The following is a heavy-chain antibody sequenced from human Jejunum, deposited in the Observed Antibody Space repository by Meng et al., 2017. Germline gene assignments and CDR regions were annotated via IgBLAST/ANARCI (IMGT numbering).Heavy chain of an antibody. CDR1: GFTFSNYA. Sequence: GESLKISCAASGFTFSNYAMTWVRQAPGKGLEWVSLISGSGGSTYYADSVKGRFAISRDNSKNTLFLQMNSLRAEDTALYYCAKIKEMVRGVVSSYSGMDVWGQGTTVTVSS. V-gene: IGHV3-23*01. CDR3: AKIKEMVRGVVSSYSGMDV. D-gene: IGHD3-10*01. J-gene: IGHJ6*02. CDR2: ISGSGGST.